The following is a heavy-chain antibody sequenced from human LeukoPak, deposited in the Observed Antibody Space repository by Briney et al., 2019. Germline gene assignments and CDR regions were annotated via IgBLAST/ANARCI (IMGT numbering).Heavy chain of an antibody. CDR3: ASVRRYYYDSSGYYEIFDY. D-gene: IGHD3-22*01. CDR1: GFTFSSYS. Sequence: PGGSLRLSCAASGFTFSSYSMNWVRQAPGKGLEWVSYISSSSSTIYYADSVKGRFTISRDNAKNSLYLQMNSLRAEDTAVYYCASVRRYYYDSSGYYEIFDYWGQGTLVTVSS. J-gene: IGHJ4*02. CDR2: ISSSSSTI. V-gene: IGHV3-48*01.